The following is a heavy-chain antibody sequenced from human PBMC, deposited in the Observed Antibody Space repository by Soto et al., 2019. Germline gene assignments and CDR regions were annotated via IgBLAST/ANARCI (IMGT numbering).Heavy chain of an antibody. CDR2: INPNSGHT. Sequence: ASVKVSCKASGYTFRNFGVGWVLQAPGQGLEWVGWINPNSGHTEYAQKLQGRVTVTADTSTSTAYMEVGSLRSDDTAVYYCARVYNYGSGSYLMPSSCYFDFWGPGTLVTVSS. V-gene: IGHV1-18*01. CDR3: ARVYNYGSGSYLMPSSCYFDF. D-gene: IGHD3-10*01. CDR1: GYTFRNFG. J-gene: IGHJ4*02.